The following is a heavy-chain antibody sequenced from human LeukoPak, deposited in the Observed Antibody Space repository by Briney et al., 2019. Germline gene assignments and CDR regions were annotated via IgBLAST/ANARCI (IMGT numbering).Heavy chain of an antibody. V-gene: IGHV3-33*01. CDR1: GFTFSSYG. CDR3: ARDREDYGDYYYYYGMDV. J-gene: IGHJ6*02. D-gene: IGHD4-17*01. Sequence: PGRSLRLSCAASGFTFSSYGMHWVRQAPGKGLEWVALIWYDGSSKHYADSVRGRFTISRDNSKNTLYLQMNSLRAEDTAVYYCARDREDYGDYYYYYGMDVWGQGTTVTVSS. CDR2: IWYDGSSK.